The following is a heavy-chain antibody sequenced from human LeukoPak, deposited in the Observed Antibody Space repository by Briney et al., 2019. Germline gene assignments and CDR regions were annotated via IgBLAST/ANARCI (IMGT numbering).Heavy chain of an antibody. V-gene: IGHV3-23*01. J-gene: IGHJ4*02. CDR2: ISGSGGST. CDR3: AKGRRDGYNSNDFDY. Sequence: GESLRLSCAASGFTFSSYAMSWVRQAPGKGLEWVSAISGSGGSTYYADSVKGRFTISRDNSKNTLYLQMNSLRAEDTAVYYCAKGRRDGYNSNDFDYWGQGTLVTVSS. D-gene: IGHD5-24*01. CDR1: GFTFSSYA.